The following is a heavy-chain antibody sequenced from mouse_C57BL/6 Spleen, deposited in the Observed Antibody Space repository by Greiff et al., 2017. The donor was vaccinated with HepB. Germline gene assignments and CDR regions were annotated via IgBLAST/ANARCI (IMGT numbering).Heavy chain of an antibody. V-gene: IGHV1-55*01. Sequence: QVQLKQPGAELVKPGASVKMSCKASGYTFTSYWITWVKQRPGQGLEWIGDIYPGSGSTNYNEKFKSKATLTVDTSSSTAYMQLSSLTSEDSAVYYCARWIYYYGSVYAMDYWGQGTSVTVSS. D-gene: IGHD1-1*01. CDR1: GYTFTSYW. J-gene: IGHJ4*01. CDR3: ARWIYYYGSVYAMDY. CDR2: IYPGSGST.